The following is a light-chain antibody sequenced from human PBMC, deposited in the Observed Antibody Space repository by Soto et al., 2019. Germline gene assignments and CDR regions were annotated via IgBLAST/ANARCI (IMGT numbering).Light chain of an antibody. CDR3: TSHAGSTNLI. CDR1: SSDVGAYNF. Sequence: QSVLTQPPSASGSPGQSVTISCTGTSSDVGAYNFVSWYQQHPGKAPKLMIYEVNKRPSGVPDRFSGSKSGNTASLTVSGLQAEDEGDYYCTSHAGSTNLIFGGGTQLTVL. V-gene: IGLV2-8*01. J-gene: IGLJ2*01. CDR2: EVN.